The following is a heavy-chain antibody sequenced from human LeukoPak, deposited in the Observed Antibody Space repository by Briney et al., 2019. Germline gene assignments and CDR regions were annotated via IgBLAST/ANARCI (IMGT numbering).Heavy chain of an antibody. J-gene: IGHJ6*03. CDR2: IHTSGST. D-gene: IGHD5-12*01. Sequence: PSETLSLTCTVSGVSISSYYWSWLRQPAGKGLEWIGRIHTSGSTNYNPSLKSRVTMSVDTSKNQFSLKLNSVTAADTAVYYCARGNSGNDSRYYFYMDVWGKGTTVTVSS. CDR3: ARGNSGNDSRYYFYMDV. CDR1: GVSISSYY. V-gene: IGHV4-4*07.